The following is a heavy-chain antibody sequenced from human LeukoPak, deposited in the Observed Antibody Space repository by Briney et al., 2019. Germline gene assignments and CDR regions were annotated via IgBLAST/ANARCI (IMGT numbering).Heavy chain of an antibody. CDR2: INPSGGST. D-gene: IGHD2-8*01. J-gene: IGHJ4*02. V-gene: IGHV1-46*01. CDR3: ARDLMIRGADLGLDY. CDR1: GYTFTSYY. Sequence: GASVKVSCKASGYTFTSYYMHWVRQAPGQGLEWMGIINPSGGSTSYAQKFQGRVTMTRDMSTSTVYMELSSLRSEDTAVYYCARDLMIRGADLGLDYWGQGTLVTVSS.